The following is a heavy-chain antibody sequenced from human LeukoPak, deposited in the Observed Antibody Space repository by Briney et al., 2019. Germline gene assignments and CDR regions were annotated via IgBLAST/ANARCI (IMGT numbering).Heavy chain of an antibody. V-gene: IGHV5-51*01. CDR2: IFLDDSQI. CDR1: DHSLNIYW. J-gene: IGHJ4*02. CDR3: ATSTYSVAAHIDF. D-gene: IGHD2-21*01. Sequence: GESLKISCKESDHSLNIYWIAWVRQMPGRGLEWMGIIFLDDSQIEYNPSFQGQVTISADKSVKTAYLQWDSLQTSDTALYYCATSTYSVAAHIDFWGQGTPVTVST.